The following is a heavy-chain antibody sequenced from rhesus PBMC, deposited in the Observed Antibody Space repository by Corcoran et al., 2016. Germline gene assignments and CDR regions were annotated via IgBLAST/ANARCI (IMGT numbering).Heavy chain of an antibody. CDR1: GFTFSDHY. CDR2: ISQTGGST. D-gene: IGHD5-24*01. CDR3: AGDGDSKGGYGLDS. J-gene: IGHJ6*01. V-gene: IGHV3-59*01. Sequence: EVQLVESGGGLAKPGGSLRLSCAASGFTFSDHYMHWVRQASGQGLEWVSGISQTGGSTRYADAVKGRCTISRENAKNTLYLQMDRLRAEDTAVYYCAGDGDSKGGYGLDSWGQGVVVTVSS.